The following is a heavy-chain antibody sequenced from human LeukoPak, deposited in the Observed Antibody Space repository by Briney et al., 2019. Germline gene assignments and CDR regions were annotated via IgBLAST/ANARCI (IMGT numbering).Heavy chain of an antibody. J-gene: IGHJ6*03. V-gene: IGHV4-30-2*01. CDR2: IYHSGST. D-gene: IGHD1-26*01. Sequence: SETLSLTCTVSGGSISSGGYYWSWIRQPPGKGLEWIGYIYHSGSTYYNPSLKSRVTISVDRSKNQFSLKLSSVTAADTAVYYCARDLGSYMDVWGQGTTVTVSS. CDR3: ARDLGSYMDV. CDR1: GGSISSGGYY.